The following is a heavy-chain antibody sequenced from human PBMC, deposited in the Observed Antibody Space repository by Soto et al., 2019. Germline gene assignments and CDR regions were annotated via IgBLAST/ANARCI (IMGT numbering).Heavy chain of an antibody. V-gene: IGHV3-23*01. Sequence: GGSLRLSRAASGVIFSNYAVAWVRQVPGKGLEWVSTVTGGDVTIHADSVKGRFTISRDNSKNMLYLQMNSLRAEDTAVYYCARGKGSSIIDWFDPWGQGTLVTVSS. CDR2: VTGGDVT. CDR3: ARGKGSSIIDWFDP. D-gene: IGHD3-10*01. CDR1: GVIFSNYA. J-gene: IGHJ5*02.